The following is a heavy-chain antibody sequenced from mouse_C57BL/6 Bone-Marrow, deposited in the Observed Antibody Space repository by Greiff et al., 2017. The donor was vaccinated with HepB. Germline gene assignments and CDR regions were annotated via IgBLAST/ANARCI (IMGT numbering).Heavy chain of an antibody. CDR3: AREGYYGSRAWFAY. V-gene: IGHV1-7*01. D-gene: IGHD1-1*01. Sequence: QVQLQQPGAELAKPGASVKLSCKASGYTFTSYWMHWVKQRPGQGLEWIGYINPSSGYTKYNQKFKDKATLTADKSSSTAYMQLSSLTYKGSAVDDCAREGYYGSRAWFAYWGQGTLVTVSA. CDR2: INPSSGYT. J-gene: IGHJ3*01. CDR1: GYTFTSYW.